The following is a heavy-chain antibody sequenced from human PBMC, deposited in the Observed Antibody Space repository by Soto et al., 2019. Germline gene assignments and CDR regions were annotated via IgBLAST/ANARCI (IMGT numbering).Heavy chain of an antibody. J-gene: IGHJ4*02. Sequence: QVQLQESGPGLVKPSGTLSLTCAVSGGSISSSNCWSWLRQSPGKGLEWIGEIHHSGSTNYNPSLKSRVTISVDKSKNQFSLKLSSVTAADTAVYYCASTYYYDSSGYYSLGDWGQGTPVTVSS. D-gene: IGHD3-22*01. V-gene: IGHV4-4*02. CDR1: GGSISSSNC. CDR2: IHHSGST. CDR3: ASTYYYDSSGYYSLGD.